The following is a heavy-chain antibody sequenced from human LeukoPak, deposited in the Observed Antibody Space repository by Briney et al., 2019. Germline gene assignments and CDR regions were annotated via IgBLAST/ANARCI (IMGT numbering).Heavy chain of an antibody. CDR2: ISSSSSYI. D-gene: IGHD3-22*01. V-gene: IGHV3-21*01. CDR1: GFTFSSYS. Sequence: GGSLRLSCAASGFTFSSYSMNWVRQAPGKGLEWVSSISSSSSYIYYADSVKGRFTISRDNAKNSLYLQMNSLRAEDTAVCYCASRGGASGYFDYWGQGTLVTASS. J-gene: IGHJ4*02. CDR3: ASRGGASGYFDY.